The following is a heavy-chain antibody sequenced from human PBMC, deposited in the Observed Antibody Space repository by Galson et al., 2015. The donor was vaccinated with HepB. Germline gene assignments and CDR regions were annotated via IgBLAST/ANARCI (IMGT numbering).Heavy chain of an antibody. CDR3: ARGGRYCSSTSCKIPDY. V-gene: IGHV1-46*04. CDR2: INPSGGST. D-gene: IGHD2-2*01. J-gene: IGHJ4*02. CDR1: GYTFTSYY. Sequence: SVKVSCKASGYTFTSYYMHWVRQAPGQGLEWMGIINPSGGSTSYAQKLQGRVTMTRDTSTSTVYMELSSLRSEDTAVYYCARGGRYCSSTSCKIPDYWGQGTLVTVSS.